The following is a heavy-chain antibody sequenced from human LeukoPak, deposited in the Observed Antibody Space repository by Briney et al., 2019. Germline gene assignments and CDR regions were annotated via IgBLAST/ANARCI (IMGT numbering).Heavy chain of an antibody. CDR3: AEGESGDYFDY. CDR2: IYYSGST. D-gene: IGHD7-27*01. J-gene: IGHJ4*02. CDR1: GGSISSYY. Sequence: SETLSLTCTVSGGSISSYYWSWIRQPSGKGLEWIGYIYYSGSTNYNPSLKSRVTISVDTSKNQFSLKLSSVTAADTAVYYCAEGESGDYFDYWGRGTLVTVSS. V-gene: IGHV4-59*01.